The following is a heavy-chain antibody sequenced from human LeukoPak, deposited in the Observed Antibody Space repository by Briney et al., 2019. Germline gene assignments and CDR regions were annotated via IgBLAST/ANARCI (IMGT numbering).Heavy chain of an antibody. J-gene: IGHJ4*02. Sequence: PGGSLRLSCAASGFTFTNYWMHWVRQAPGKGLVWVSHINTDGSSTNYADSVKGRFTISRDNAKNTLYLQMNSLRAEDTAVYYCARDPGAYFDYCGQGTLVTVSS. CDR1: GFTFTNYW. CDR3: ARDPGAYFDY. CDR2: INTDGSST. V-gene: IGHV3-74*01. D-gene: IGHD3-16*01.